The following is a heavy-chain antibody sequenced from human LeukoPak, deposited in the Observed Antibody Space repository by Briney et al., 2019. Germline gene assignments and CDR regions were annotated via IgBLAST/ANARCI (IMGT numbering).Heavy chain of an antibody. Sequence: ASVKVSCKASGYTFTGYYIHWVRQAPGQGLEWMGRINPNNGGTNYAQKFQGRVTMTRDTSISTAYMDLSGLRSDDTAVYYCARDQSTEVLLWFGEPRIFDYWGQGTLVTVSS. CDR3: ARDQSTEVLLWFGEPRIFDY. V-gene: IGHV1-2*06. CDR2: INPNNGGT. CDR1: GYTFTGYY. J-gene: IGHJ4*02. D-gene: IGHD3-10*01.